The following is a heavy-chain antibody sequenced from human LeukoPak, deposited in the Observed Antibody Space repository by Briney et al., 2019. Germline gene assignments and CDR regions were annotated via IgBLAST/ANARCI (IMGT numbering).Heavy chain of an antibody. J-gene: IGHJ5*02. CDR1: GGSLSGYY. V-gene: IGHV4-34*01. Sequence: SETLSLTCAVYGGSLSGYYWMWIRQPPGKGLEWIGSIYDSGSTYYNPSLKSRVTISVDTSKNQFSLKLNSVTAADTAVYYCARHYGPWGQGTLVTVSS. CDR2: IYDSGST. CDR3: ARHYGP. D-gene: IGHD3-16*01.